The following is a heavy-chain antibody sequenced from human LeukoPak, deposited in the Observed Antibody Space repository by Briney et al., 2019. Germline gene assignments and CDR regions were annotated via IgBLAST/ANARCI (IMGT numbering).Heavy chain of an antibody. CDR2: VSGGGST. D-gene: IGHD6-19*01. CDR3: ARGDSSGPDYYYYMDV. J-gene: IGHJ6*03. V-gene: IGHV3-23*01. Sequence: GGSLRLSCAASGFTFTTYGMSWVRQAPRKGLEWVSSVSGGGSTYYADSVKGRFTTSRDNAKNSLYLQMNSLRDEDTAVYYCARGDSSGPDYYYYMDVWGKGTTVTISS. CDR1: GFTFTTYG.